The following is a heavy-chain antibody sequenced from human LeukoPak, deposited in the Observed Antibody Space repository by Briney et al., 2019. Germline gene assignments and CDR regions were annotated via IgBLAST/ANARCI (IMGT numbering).Heavy chain of an antibody. V-gene: IGHV4-30-2*01. CDR1: GGSISSDGYS. D-gene: IGHD6-19*01. CDR3: ARASVVAGSGLDY. CDR2: IYPSGST. J-gene: IGHJ4*02. Sequence: SETLSLTCAVSGGSISSDGYSWSWIRQPPGTGLEWIGYIYPSGSTYYNPSLKSRVTISVDRSKNQFSLKLNSVTAADTAVYYCARASVVAGSGLDYWGQGTLVTVSS.